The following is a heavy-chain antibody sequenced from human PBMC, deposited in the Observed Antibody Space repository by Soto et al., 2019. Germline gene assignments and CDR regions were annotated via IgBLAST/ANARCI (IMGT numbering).Heavy chain of an antibody. D-gene: IGHD6-6*01. V-gene: IGHV2-5*02. CDR2: IYWDDDK. J-gene: IGHJ4*02. CDR1: GFSLSTSDVG. Sequence: SGPTLVNPTQTLTLTCTFSGFSLSTSDVGVGWIRQPPGKALEWLAVIYWDDDKRYRPSLKSRLTITMDTSKSQVVLTMTNMDPVDTATYYCARTKYSMSSFDYWGQGTLVTVSS. CDR3: ARTKYSMSSFDY.